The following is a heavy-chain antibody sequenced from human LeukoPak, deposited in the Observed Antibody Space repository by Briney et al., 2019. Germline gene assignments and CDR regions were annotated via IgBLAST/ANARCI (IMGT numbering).Heavy chain of an antibody. CDR3: ARGLYYYGSGNYFSYYMDV. Sequence: PSETLSLTCAVYGGSFSGYYWSWIRQPPGKGLEWIGEINHSGSTNYNPSLKSRVTISVDTSKNQFSLKLSSVSAADTAVYYCARGLYYYGSGNYFSYYMDVWGKGTTVTVSS. D-gene: IGHD3-10*01. V-gene: IGHV4-34*01. J-gene: IGHJ6*03. CDR2: INHSGST. CDR1: GGSFSGYY.